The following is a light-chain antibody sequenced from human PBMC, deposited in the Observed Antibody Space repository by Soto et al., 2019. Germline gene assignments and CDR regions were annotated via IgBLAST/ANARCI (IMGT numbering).Light chain of an antibody. CDR2: GAS. J-gene: IGKJ4*01. CDR3: QQYNTWPRS. CDR1: QSLSSN. V-gene: IGKV3D-15*01. Sequence: EIVMTQSHATLSVSPGERATLSCRASQSLSSNLAWYQQKPGQAPRLLIYGASTRATGIPDRFSGSGSGTEFTLTIGSLQSEDFAVYSCQQYNTWPRSFGGGTKVDIK.